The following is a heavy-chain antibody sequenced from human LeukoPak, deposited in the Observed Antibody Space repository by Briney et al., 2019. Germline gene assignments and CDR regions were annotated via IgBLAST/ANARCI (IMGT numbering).Heavy chain of an antibody. CDR2: IYYSGIP. V-gene: IGHV4-59*01. J-gene: IGHJ4*02. CDR1: GGSIGSYY. D-gene: IGHD1-26*01. CDR3: ARKAREFDY. Sequence: SETLSLTCTVSGGSIGSYYWSWIRQPPGKGLEWIGYIYYSGIPNYNPSLKSRVTISIDTSKNQFSLKLSSVTAADTAVYYCARKAREFDYWGQGTLVTVPS.